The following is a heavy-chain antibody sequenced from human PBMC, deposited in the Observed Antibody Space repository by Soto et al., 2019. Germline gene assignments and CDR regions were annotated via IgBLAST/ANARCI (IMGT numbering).Heavy chain of an antibody. CDR1: GGSISSYY. CDR2: IYYSGST. Sequence: PSETLSLTCTVSGGSISSYYWSWIRQPPGKGLEWIGYIYYSGSTNYNPSLKSRVTMTTDTSTSTAYMELRSLRSDDTAVYYCARRLWDIVVVPAAMDHLGYFDYWGQGTLVTSPQ. J-gene: IGHJ4*02. V-gene: IGHV4-59*01. D-gene: IGHD2-2*01. CDR3: ARRLWDIVVVPAAMDHLGYFDY.